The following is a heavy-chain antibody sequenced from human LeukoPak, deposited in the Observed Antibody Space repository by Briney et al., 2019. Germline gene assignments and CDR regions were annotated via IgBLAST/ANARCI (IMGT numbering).Heavy chain of an antibody. CDR2: IIPILGIA. J-gene: IGHJ4*02. Sequence: SVKDSCKASRGTLSSYVISWVRQAPGQGREWMGRIIPILGIANYAQKFQGRVTITADKSTSTAYMELSSLRSEDTAVYYCASRPADYYDSRDYFDYRGQGTLVTVSS. D-gene: IGHD3-22*01. CDR3: ASRPADYYDSRDYFDY. CDR1: RGTLSSYV. V-gene: IGHV1-69*04.